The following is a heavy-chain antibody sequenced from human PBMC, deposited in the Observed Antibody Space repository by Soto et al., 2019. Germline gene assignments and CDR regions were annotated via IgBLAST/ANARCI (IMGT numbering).Heavy chain of an antibody. J-gene: IGHJ6*02. CDR3: AKNGQPPYYYYGPDF. V-gene: IGHV1-18*01. CDR1: GYTFTRYG. CDR2: ISGYNGDT. D-gene: IGHD2-8*01. Sequence: ASVKVSCKASGYTFTRYGISWVRQAPGQGLEWMGWISGYNGDTNYAQKFQDRVSMTIDTSTGTAYMELRSLTSDDTAIYYCAKNGQPPYYYYGPDFWGQGTKVTVSS.